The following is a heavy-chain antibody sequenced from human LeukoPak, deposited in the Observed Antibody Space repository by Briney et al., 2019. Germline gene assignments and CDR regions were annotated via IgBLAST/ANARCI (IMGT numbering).Heavy chain of an antibody. Sequence: SETLSLTCTVSGGSISSAVYYWSWIRQLPGKGLEWIGYIYYSGSTYYNPTLKSRVTISVDTSENQFSLKLSSVTAADTAVYYCARYTTVVTANVFDIWGQGTMVTVSS. J-gene: IGHJ3*02. CDR1: GGSISSAVYY. CDR3: ARYTTVVTANVFDI. V-gene: IGHV4-31*03. D-gene: IGHD4-23*01. CDR2: IYYSGST.